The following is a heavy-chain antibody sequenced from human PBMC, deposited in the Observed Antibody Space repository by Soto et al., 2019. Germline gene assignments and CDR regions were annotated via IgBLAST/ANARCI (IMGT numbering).Heavy chain of an antibody. Sequence: QVQLVESGGGVVQPGRSLRLSCAASGFTFSSYAMHWVRQAPGKGLEWVAVISYDGSNKYYADSVKGRFTISRDNSKNTLYLQMNSLRAEDTAVYYCASLGNTYYYGSWSFRNWFDPWGQGTLVTVSS. D-gene: IGHD3-10*01. J-gene: IGHJ5*02. CDR1: GFTFSSYA. CDR2: ISYDGSNK. V-gene: IGHV3-30-3*01. CDR3: ASLGNTYYYGSWSFRNWFDP.